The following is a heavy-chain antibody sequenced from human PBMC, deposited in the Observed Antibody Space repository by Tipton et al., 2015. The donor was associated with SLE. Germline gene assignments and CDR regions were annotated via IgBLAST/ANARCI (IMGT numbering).Heavy chain of an antibody. CDR2: ISGDGSAV. CDR3: AGIEGDRSFYFYYYIDV. V-gene: IGHV3-74*01. Sequence: SLRPSCAASESTFSNYWMHWVRQVPGKGLVWVSRISGDGSAVRYADSVKGRFTISRDNSKNTLFLQMHGLTVDDAAVYFCAGIEGDRSFYFYYYIDVWGEGATVTFSS. D-gene: IGHD2/OR15-2a*01. J-gene: IGHJ6*03. CDR1: ESTFSNYW.